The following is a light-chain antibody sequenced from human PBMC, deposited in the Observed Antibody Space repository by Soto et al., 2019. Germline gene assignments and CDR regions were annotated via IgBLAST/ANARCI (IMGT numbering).Light chain of an antibody. CDR1: QTVSSGY. CDR2: GSS. Sequence: EVVLTQSPGTLYLSPGEAATLSCRASQTVSSGYFAWYQQRSGQAPRLLIYGSSSRASDVPDRFSGSGSGTEFTLPISSLEPEDFAVYFCQQYARSPWTFGQGTKLEIK. CDR3: QQYARSPWT. J-gene: IGKJ1*01. V-gene: IGKV3-20*01.